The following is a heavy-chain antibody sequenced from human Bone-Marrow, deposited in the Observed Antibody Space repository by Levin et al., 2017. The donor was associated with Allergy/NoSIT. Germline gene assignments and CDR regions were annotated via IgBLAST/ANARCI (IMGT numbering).Heavy chain of an antibody. CDR1: GFTFTTYA. CDR2: ISGSDGDT. CDR3: ARDMGLRIFDY. J-gene: IGHJ4*02. V-gene: IGHV3-23*01. Sequence: GGSLRPSCTASGFTFTTYAMAWVRQAPGKGLEWVSVISGSDGDTNYADSVKGRFPISRDNSKKTLFLHMNSLRAEDTAVYYCARDMGLRIFDYWGQGTPVTVSA.